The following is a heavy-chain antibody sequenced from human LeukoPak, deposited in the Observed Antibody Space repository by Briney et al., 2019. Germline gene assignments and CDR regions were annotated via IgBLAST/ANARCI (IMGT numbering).Heavy chain of an antibody. CDR1: GDSISIYY. D-gene: IGHD3-16*01. Sequence: SETLSLTCTVSGDSISIYYWSWIRQPPGKGLEWIGYIYYRGSTNCNPSLKSRVSISVDTSKNQFSLRLSSVTAADTAVYYCARGDYVGGRQPFYDFWGRGPPVTVSS. V-gene: IGHV4-59*01. CDR3: ARGDYVGGRQPFYDF. CDR2: IYYRGST. J-gene: IGHJ4*02.